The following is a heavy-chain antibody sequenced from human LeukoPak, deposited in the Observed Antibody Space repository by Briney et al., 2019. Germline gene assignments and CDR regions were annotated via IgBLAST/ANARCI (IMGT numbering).Heavy chain of an antibody. CDR2: ISGSGGST. CDR3: AKEPYGENYYCYGMDV. Sequence: GASLRLSCAASGFTLSSYAMSWVRQAPGKGLEWVSAISGSGGSTYYADSVKGRFTISRDNPKNTLYPQMNSRRAEDTAVYYCAKEPYGENYYCYGMDVWAQGTTVTVSS. D-gene: IGHD4-17*01. J-gene: IGHJ6*02. V-gene: IGHV3-23*01. CDR1: GFTLSSYA.